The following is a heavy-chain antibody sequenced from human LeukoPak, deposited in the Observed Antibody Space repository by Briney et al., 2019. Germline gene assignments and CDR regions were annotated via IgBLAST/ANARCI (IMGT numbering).Heavy chain of an antibody. Sequence: GGSLRLSCAASGFTFSSYGMHWVRQAPGKGLEWVAVISYDGSNKYYADSVKGRFTISRDNSKNTLYLQMNSLRAEDTAVYYCARLQFLYYGMDVWGQGTTVTVSS. V-gene: IGHV3-30*03. CDR3: ARLQFLYYGMDV. J-gene: IGHJ6*02. CDR1: GFTFSSYG. CDR2: ISYDGSNK. D-gene: IGHD4-11*01.